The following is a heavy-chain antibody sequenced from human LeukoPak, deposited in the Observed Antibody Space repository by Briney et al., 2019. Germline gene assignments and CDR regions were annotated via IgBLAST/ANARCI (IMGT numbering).Heavy chain of an antibody. V-gene: IGHV3-23*01. CDR3: AKVDIRYSSSGDDY. CDR2: ISGSGGST. Sequence: GGSLRLSCAASGFTFSSYAMSWVRQAPGKGLEWVSAISGSGGSTYYADSVKGRFTISRDNSKNTLYLQMNSQRAEDTAVYYCAKVDIRYSSSGDDYWGQGTLVTVSS. CDR1: GFTFSSYA. D-gene: IGHD6-13*01. J-gene: IGHJ4*02.